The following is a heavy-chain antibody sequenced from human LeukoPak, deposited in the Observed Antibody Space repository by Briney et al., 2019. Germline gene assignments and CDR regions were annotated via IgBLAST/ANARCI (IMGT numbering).Heavy chain of an antibody. CDR1: GGSISSYY. J-gene: IGHJ6*03. Sequence: PSETLSLTCTVYGGSISSYYWSCIRQPPGKGLEWIGYIYYSGSTNYNPSLKSRVTISVDTSKNQFSLKLSSVTAADTAVYYCARDPGGYYYMDVWGKGTTVTVSS. V-gene: IGHV4-59*01. CDR3: ARDPGGYYYMDV. D-gene: IGHD3-16*01. CDR2: IYYSGST.